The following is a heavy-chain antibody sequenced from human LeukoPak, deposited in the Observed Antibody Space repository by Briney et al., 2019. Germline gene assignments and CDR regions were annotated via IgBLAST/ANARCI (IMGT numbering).Heavy chain of an antibody. J-gene: IGHJ4*02. V-gene: IGHV3-64D*06. CDR1: GFVFSIYT. D-gene: IGHD3-16*01. CDR3: VKDFGRVRGTPDS. CDR2: ISGSGNGFSI. Sequence: PGGSLRLSCSASGFVFSIYTMYWVRQTPGKGPEYVSSISGSGNGFSIYYADSVKGRFTISRDDSKSILYLQMNGRRSEDTAVYYCVKDFGRVRGTPDSWGQGTLVTVSS.